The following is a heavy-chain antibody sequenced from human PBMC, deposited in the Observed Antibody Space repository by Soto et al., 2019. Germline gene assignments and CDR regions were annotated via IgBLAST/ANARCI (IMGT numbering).Heavy chain of an antibody. V-gene: IGHV3-7*05. D-gene: IGHD3-22*01. CDR1: GFTFSSYW. CDR3: AREGDYYDSSGYYCLDY. Sequence: LSLTCAASGFTFSSYWMSWVRQAPGKGLEWVANIKQDGSEKYYVDSVKGRFTISRDNAKNSLYLQMNSLRAEDTAVYYCAREGDYYDSSGYYCLDYWGQGTLVTVSS. CDR2: IKQDGSEK. J-gene: IGHJ4*02.